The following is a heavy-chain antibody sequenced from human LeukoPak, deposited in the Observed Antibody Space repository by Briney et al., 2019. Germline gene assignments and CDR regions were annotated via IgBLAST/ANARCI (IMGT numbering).Heavy chain of an antibody. J-gene: IGHJ3*02. CDR3: ARGTGAFAFDI. CDR2: INHSGST. D-gene: IGHD7-27*01. V-gene: IGHV4-34*01. CDR1: GGSFSGYY. Sequence: SETLSLTCAVYGGSFSGYYWSWIRQPPGKGLEWIGEINHSGSTNYNPSLKSRVTISVDTSKNQFSLKLSSVTAADTAVYYCARGTGAFAFDIWGQGTMVTVSS.